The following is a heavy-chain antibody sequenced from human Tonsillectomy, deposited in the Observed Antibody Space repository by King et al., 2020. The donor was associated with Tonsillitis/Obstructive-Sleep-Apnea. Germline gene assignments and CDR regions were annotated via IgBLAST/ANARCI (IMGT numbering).Heavy chain of an antibody. J-gene: IGHJ4*02. Sequence: VQLVESGGGVVQPGRSLRLSCAASGFTFSTYVMHWVRQAPGKGLEWLTTISHDGNSQYYSDSVKGRSTISRDNSKNTLYLQLSSLRPEDTAVYHCARDGVATMPYSSALSVWGQGTLVTVSS. CDR2: ISHDGNSQ. CDR3: ARDGVATMPYSSALSV. D-gene: IGHD5-12*01. CDR1: GFTFSTYV. V-gene: IGHV3-30*04.